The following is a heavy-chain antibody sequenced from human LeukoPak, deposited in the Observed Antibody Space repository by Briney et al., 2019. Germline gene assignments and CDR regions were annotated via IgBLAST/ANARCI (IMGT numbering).Heavy chain of an antibody. CDR2: IKQDGSKR. D-gene: IGHD6-19*01. CDR1: GFTFSTYW. CDR3: ARDLVPGALGY. J-gene: IGHJ4*02. V-gene: IGHV3-7*01. Sequence: PGGSLRLSCAASGFTFSTYWMSWVRQAPGKGLEWVANIKQDGSKRYYVDSVKGRFTISRDNAKNSLYLQMSTLRAEDTAVYYCARDLVPGALGYWGQGTLVTVSS.